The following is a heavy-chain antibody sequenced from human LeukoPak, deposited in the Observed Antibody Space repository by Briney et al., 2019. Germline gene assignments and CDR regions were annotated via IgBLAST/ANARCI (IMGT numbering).Heavy chain of an antibody. CDR3: ARRSSSGYYSNFGY. D-gene: IGHD3-22*01. Sequence: SETLSLTCTVSGGSISSYYWNWIRQPPGKGLEWIGYIYYSGSTNYNPSLKSRVTISVDTSKNQFSLKLSSVTAADTAVYYCARRSSSGYYSNFGYWGQGTLVTVSS. CDR2: IYYSGST. J-gene: IGHJ4*02. V-gene: IGHV4-59*01. CDR1: GGSISSYY.